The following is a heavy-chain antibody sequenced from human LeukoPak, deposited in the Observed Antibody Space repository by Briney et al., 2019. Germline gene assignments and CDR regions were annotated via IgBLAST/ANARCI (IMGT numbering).Heavy chain of an antibody. D-gene: IGHD3-10*01. J-gene: IGHJ4*02. CDR3: AKDSTVRGVIDY. V-gene: IGHV3-23*01. Sequence: PGGSLRLFCAASGFTFSSYAMSWVRQAPGKGLEWVSAISGSGGSTYYADSVKGRFTISRDNSKNTLYLQMNSLRAEDTAVYYCAKDSTVRGVIDYWGQGTLVTVSS. CDR2: ISGSGGST. CDR1: GFTFSSYA.